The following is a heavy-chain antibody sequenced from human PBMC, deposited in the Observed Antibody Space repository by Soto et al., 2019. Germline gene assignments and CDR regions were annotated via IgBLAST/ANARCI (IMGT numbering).Heavy chain of an antibody. CDR3: AQVEEQPIHGSYYYGVDV. CDR2: IYYTGST. J-gene: IGHJ6*02. CDR1: GGSISGGDYY. V-gene: IGHV4-30-4*01. Sequence: SETLSLTCTVSGGSISGGDYYWSWVRQPPGRGLEWIGYIYYTGSTYHNPSLKSRLSISGDTSNNQFSLKMSSVTAADTAPYYCAQVEEQPIHGSYYYGVDVSGQGTTVTVPS. D-gene: IGHD2-21*01.